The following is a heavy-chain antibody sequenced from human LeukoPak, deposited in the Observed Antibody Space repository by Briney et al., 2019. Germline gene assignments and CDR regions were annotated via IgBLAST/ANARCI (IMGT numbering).Heavy chain of an antibody. J-gene: IGHJ4*02. D-gene: IGHD5-12*01. CDR2: ISYDGSNK. V-gene: IGHV3-30*04. CDR1: GFTFSGYS. Sequence: SGGSLRLSCAASGFTFSGYSMSWVRQAPGKGLEWVAVISYDGSNKYYADSVKGRFTISRDNSKNTLYLQMNSLRAEDTAVYYCARAGVATITGGSFDYWGQGTLVTVSS. CDR3: ARAGVATITGGSFDY.